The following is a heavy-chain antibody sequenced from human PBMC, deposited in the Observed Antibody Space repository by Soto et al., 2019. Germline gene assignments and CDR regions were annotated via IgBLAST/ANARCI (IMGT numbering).Heavy chain of an antibody. CDR2: IKQDGSEK. V-gene: IGHV3-7*01. Sequence: GGSLRLSCAASGFTFSSYWMSWVRQAPGKGLEWVANIKQDGSEKYYVDSVKGRFTISRDNAKNSLYLQMNSLRAEDTAVYYCARDNWDGYYFWFDPWGQGTLVTVSS. D-gene: IGHD3-3*01. CDR1: GFTFSSYW. J-gene: IGHJ5*02. CDR3: ARDNWDGYYFWFDP.